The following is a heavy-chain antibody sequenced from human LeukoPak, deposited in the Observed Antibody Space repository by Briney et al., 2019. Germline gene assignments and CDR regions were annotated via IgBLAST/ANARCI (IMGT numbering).Heavy chain of an antibody. V-gene: IGHV3-23*01. CDR2: ISGSGGST. J-gene: IGHJ5*02. CDR3: AKDPGIAVAVGFWFDP. Sequence: GGSLRLSCAASGFTFSSYAMSWVRQAPGKGLEWVSAISGSGGSTYYADSVKGRFTISRDNSKNTRYLQMNSLRAEDTAVYYCAKDPGIAVAVGFWFDPWGQGTLVAVSS. D-gene: IGHD6-19*01. CDR1: GFTFSSYA.